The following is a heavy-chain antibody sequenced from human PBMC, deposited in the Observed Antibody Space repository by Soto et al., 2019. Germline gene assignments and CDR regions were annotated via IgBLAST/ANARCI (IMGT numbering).Heavy chain of an antibody. CDR2: IYYDGST. D-gene: IGHD6-19*01. V-gene: IGHV4-59*01. CDR1: GGSINNNH. J-gene: IGHJ4*01. CDR3: ARGTVIRSGWDY. Sequence: PSETLSLTCTVSGGSINNNHWSWIRQPSGKGLEWIGYIYYDGSTNYNPSLQSRVTMSVDTSKNQFSLNLNSVTAADTAVYYCARGTVIRSGWDYWGHGALVTVSS.